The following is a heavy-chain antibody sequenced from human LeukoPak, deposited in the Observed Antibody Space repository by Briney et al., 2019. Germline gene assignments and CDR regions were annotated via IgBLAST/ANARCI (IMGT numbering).Heavy chain of an antibody. CDR1: GGSISSYY. Sequence: PSETLSLTCTVSGGSISSYYWGWIRQPPGKGLEWIGSIYYSGSTYYNPSLKSRVTISVDTSKNQFSLKLSSVTAADTAVYYCARASGSYGDYVEEGPLEAYAFDIWGQGTMVTVSS. D-gene: IGHD4-17*01. J-gene: IGHJ3*02. CDR3: ARASGSYGDYVEEGPLEAYAFDI. V-gene: IGHV4-39*07. CDR2: IYYSGST.